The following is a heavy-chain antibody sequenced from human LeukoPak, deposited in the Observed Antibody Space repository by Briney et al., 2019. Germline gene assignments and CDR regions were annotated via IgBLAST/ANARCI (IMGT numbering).Heavy chain of an antibody. CDR3: ARVTRDYVWGSYRRAYYFDY. CDR1: GYTFTSYG. Sequence: GASVKVSCKASGYTFTSYGISWVRQAPGQGLEWMGWISAYNGNTNYAQKLQGRVTMTTDTSTSTAYMELRSLRSDDTAVYYCARVTRDYVWGSYRRAYYFDYWGQGTLVTVSS. V-gene: IGHV1-18*01. CDR2: ISAYNGNT. D-gene: IGHD3-16*02. J-gene: IGHJ4*02.